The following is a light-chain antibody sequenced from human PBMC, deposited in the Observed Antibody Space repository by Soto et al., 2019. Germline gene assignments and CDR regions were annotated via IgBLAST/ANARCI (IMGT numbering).Light chain of an antibody. V-gene: IGKV3-11*01. J-gene: IGKJ1*01. CDR1: QSVGSY. CDR2: DTS. Sequence: EIVLTQYPATLSLSPGERATLSCRASQSVGSYLAWFQQTPGQAPRLLIYDTSNRATGIPARFSGSGSGTDFTLTISSLETEDFAVYYCQQRSDWPPTFGQGTKVDI. CDR3: QQRSDWPPT.